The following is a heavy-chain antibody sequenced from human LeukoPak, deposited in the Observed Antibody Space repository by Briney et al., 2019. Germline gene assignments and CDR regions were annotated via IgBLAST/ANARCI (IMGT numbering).Heavy chain of an antibody. D-gene: IGHD2-15*01. CDR1: GYSISSGYY. V-gene: IGHV4-38-2*01. CDR3: ARQPALVVVAAPFDY. J-gene: IGHJ4*02. Sequence: SETLSLTCAVSGYSISSGYYWGWIRQPPGKGLEWIGSIYHSGSTYYNPSLKSRVTISVDTSKSQFSLKLSSVTAADTAVYYCARQPALVVVAAPFDYWGQGTLVTVSS. CDR2: IYHSGST.